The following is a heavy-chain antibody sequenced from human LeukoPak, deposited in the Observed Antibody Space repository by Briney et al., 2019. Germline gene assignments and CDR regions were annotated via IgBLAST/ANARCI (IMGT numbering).Heavy chain of an antibody. CDR1: GYTFTSYD. J-gene: IGHJ6*03. V-gene: IGHV1-8*03. CDR3: ARTAKYYDFWSGYYTNYYYMDV. Sequence: GASVKVSRKASGYTFTSYDINWVRQATGQGLEWMGWMNPNSGNTGYAQKFQGRVTITRNTSISTAYMELSSLRSEDTAVYYCARTAKYYDFWSGYYTNYYYMDVWGKGTTVTVSS. CDR2: MNPNSGNT. D-gene: IGHD3-3*01.